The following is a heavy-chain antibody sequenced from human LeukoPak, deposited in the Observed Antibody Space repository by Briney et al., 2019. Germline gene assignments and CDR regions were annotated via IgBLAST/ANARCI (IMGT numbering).Heavy chain of an antibody. V-gene: IGHV4-59*08. CDR2: IYHGGST. CDR3: ARHRSSGWYVGLSY. Sequence: SETLTLTCAVYGGSFSGYYWSWIRQPPGKGLEWIGYIYHGGSTKYNPSLKSRLTITANTTNDQLSLKQSSGTGADTAVFYCARHRSSGWYVGLSYWGQGTLVTVSS. D-gene: IGHD6-19*01. CDR1: GGSFSGYY. J-gene: IGHJ4*02.